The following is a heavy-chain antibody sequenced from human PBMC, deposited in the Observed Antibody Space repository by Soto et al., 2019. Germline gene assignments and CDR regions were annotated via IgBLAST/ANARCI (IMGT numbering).Heavy chain of an antibody. CDR1: GGTFTSYT. J-gene: IGHJ4*02. CDR2: IIPILRMA. V-gene: IGHV1-69*02. CDR3: ETSYGSGSANFDY. Sequence: QVQLVQSGAEVKMPGSSVKVSCTASGGTFTSYTFSWVRQVPGQGLEWMGRIIPILRMADFAQKFQGRGTINADESTSTVYMKLSRLRSEDTGVYYCETSYGSGSANFDYWGQGHLVTVS. D-gene: IGHD3-10*01.